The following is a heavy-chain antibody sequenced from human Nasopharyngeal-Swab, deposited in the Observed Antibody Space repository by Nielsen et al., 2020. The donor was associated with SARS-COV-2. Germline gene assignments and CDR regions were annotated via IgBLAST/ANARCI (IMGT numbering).Heavy chain of an antibody. V-gene: IGHV3-11*04. CDR3: ARHPLGITILGVVITNNWFDP. J-gene: IGHJ5*02. CDR2: ISSSCSTI. Sequence: GGSLRLPCAASVFPFSDYYMSWLRQAPGKGLECVSYISSSCSTIYYADSVKGRFTISRDNAKNSLYLQMNSLRAEDTAVYYCARHPLGITILGVVITNNWFDPWGQGTLVTVSS. D-gene: IGHD3-3*01. CDR1: VFPFSDYY.